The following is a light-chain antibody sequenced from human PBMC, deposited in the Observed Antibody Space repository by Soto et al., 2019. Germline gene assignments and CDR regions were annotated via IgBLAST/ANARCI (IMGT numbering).Light chain of an antibody. CDR2: DAS. J-gene: IGKJ1*01. Sequence: DIQMTQSPSTLSASVGDRVTITCRASQSISTWLAWYLQKPGKAPKVLIYDASHLESGVPSRFSGSGSGTDFTLTISSLQPDDFATYYCQHYITYPWTFGQGTKVEIK. V-gene: IGKV1-5*01. CDR3: QHYITYPWT. CDR1: QSISTW.